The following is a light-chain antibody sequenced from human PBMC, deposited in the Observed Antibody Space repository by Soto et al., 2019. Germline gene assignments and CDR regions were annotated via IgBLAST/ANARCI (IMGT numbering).Light chain of an antibody. V-gene: IGLV2-14*01. CDR2: EVS. CDR3: TSYTSTSTLYV. Sequence: QSALTQPASVSGSPGQSITISCTGTSGDVGGYNSVSWYQQHPGKAPKLMIYEVSHRPSGVSNRFSGSKSGNTASLTISGLQAEDEADYYCTSYTSTSTLYVFGTGTNLTVL. J-gene: IGLJ1*01. CDR1: SGDVGGYNS.